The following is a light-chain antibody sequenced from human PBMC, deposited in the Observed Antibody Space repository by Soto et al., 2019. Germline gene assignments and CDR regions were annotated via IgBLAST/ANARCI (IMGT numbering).Light chain of an antibody. CDR2: DAS. CDR3: QQYDNLPLT. CDR1: QDSNNY. J-gene: IGKJ4*01. V-gene: IGKV1-33*01. Sequence: DIQLTQSPPSQSASVGDRVTITCQASQDSNNYLNWYQQKPGKAPKLLIYDASTLETVVPSRFSGNGSGTDFTFTIRSLQPEDFETYYCQQYDNLPLTFGGGNKVEI.